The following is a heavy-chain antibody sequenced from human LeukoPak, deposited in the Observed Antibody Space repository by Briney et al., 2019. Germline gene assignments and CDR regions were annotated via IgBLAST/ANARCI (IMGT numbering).Heavy chain of an antibody. D-gene: IGHD5-24*01. Sequence: GGSLRLSCEASGSNFHNFAMHWVRQAPGKGLEWVAVISNDERNKYYTDSVKGRFTISRDNSKSTVYLQMNSLRPEDTAVYYCARPSPPGDGYNPCDYWGPGARVIVSS. CDR1: GSNFHNFA. CDR3: ARPSPPGDGYNPCDY. V-gene: IGHV3-30*04. CDR2: ISNDERNK. J-gene: IGHJ4*02.